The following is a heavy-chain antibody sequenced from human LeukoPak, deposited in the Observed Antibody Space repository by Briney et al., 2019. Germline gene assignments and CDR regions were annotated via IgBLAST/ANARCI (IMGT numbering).Heavy chain of an antibody. CDR1: GGSISSSSYY. CDR3: ARITMVREDYYYMDV. CDR2: IYYSGST. D-gene: IGHD3-10*01. J-gene: IGHJ6*03. Sequence: PSETLSLTCTVSGGSISSSSYYWGWIRQPPGKGLEWIGNIYYSGSTSYNPSLKSRVTISVDTSKNQFSLKLSSVTAADTAVYYCARITMVREDYYYMDVWGKGTTVTISS. V-gene: IGHV4-39*07.